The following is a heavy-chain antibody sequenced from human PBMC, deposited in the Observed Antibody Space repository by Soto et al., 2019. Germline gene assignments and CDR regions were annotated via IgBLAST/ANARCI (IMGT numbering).Heavy chain of an antibody. CDR2: ISASSSDT. V-gene: IGHV3-11*06. D-gene: IGHD2-21*01. CDR3: VMWHKGDY. Sequence: QVQLVESGGGLVKPGGSLRLSCAASGFTFSAYYMSWIRQAPGKGLARVSYISASSSDTNYADSVNGRFTISRDNAKNSLYLQMNSLRAEDTAVYYCVMWHKGDYWGQGTLVTVSS. CDR1: GFTFSAYY. J-gene: IGHJ4*02.